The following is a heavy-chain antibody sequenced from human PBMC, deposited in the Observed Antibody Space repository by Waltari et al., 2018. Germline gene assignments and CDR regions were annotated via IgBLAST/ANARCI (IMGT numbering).Heavy chain of an antibody. V-gene: IGHV4-4*07. CDR2: IYTSGST. J-gene: IGHJ5*02. CDR1: GGSISSYY. CDR3: ARDGYYDFWSQMQNWFDP. D-gene: IGHD3-3*01. Sequence: QVQLQESGPGLVKPSETLSLTCTVSGGSISSYYWSWIRQPAGKGLEWIGRIYTSGSTNYNPSLKSRVTMSVDTSKNQFSLKLSSVTAADTAVYYCARDGYYDFWSQMQNWFDPWGQGTLVTVSS.